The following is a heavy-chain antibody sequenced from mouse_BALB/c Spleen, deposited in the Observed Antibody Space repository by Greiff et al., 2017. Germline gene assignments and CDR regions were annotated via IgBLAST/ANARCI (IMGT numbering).Heavy chain of an antibody. CDR3: ARAYYGNYKVHYYAMDY. D-gene: IGHD2-10*01. Sequence: VQLQQSGAELVKPGASVKLSCTASGFNIKDTYMHWVKQRPEQGLEWIGRIDPANGNTKYDPKFQGKATITADTSSNTAYLQLSSLTSEDTAVYYCARAYYGNYKVHYYAMDYWGQGTSVTVSS. J-gene: IGHJ4*01. V-gene: IGHV14-3*02. CDR1: GFNIKDTY. CDR2: IDPANGNT.